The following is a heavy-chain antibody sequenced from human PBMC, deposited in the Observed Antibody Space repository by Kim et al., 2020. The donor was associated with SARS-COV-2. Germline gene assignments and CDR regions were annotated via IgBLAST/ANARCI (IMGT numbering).Heavy chain of an antibody. J-gene: IGHJ4*02. V-gene: IGHV4-59*13. Sequence: SETLSLTCTVSGGSISSYYWSWIRQPPGKGLEWIGYIYYSGSTNYNPSLKSRVTISVDTSKNQFSLKLRSVTAADTAVYYCARYRWELPLRYFDYWGQGTLVTVSS. CDR1: GGSISSYY. CDR3: ARYRWELPLRYFDY. CDR2: IYYSGST. D-gene: IGHD1-26*01.